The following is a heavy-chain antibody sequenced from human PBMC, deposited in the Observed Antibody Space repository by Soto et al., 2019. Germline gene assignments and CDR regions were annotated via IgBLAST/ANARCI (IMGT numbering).Heavy chain of an antibody. Sequence: GASVKVSCKASGGTFSSYTISWVRQAPGQGLEWMGRIIPILGIANYAQKFQGRVTITRDTSASTAYMELSSLRSEDTAVYYCARDHDILTGRETDWFDPWGQGTLVTDSS. CDR2: IIPILGIA. J-gene: IGHJ5*02. CDR3: ARDHDILTGRETDWFDP. V-gene: IGHV1-69*04. D-gene: IGHD3-9*01. CDR1: GGTFSSYT.